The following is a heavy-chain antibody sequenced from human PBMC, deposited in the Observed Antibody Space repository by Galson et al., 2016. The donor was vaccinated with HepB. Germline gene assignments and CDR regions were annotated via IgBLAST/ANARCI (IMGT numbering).Heavy chain of an antibody. CDR3: ARWGTYSEKHAFDI. CDR1: DDSISNYY. J-gene: IGHJ3*02. CDR2: IHYSGSS. Sequence: SETLSLTCTVSDDSISNYYWNWIRQPPGKGLEWIGYIHYSGSSKCNPPLKSRVTMSVDTSKNQFSLRLSSVTAADTAVYYCARWGTYSEKHAFDIWGQGTMVTVPS. V-gene: IGHV4-59*01. D-gene: IGHD3-16*01.